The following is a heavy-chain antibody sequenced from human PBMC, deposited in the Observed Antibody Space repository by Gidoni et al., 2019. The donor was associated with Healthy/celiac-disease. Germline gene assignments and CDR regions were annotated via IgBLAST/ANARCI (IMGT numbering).Heavy chain of an antibody. V-gene: IGHV3-30*18. CDR2: RSYDGSNK. D-gene: IGHD6-6*01. Sequence: QVQLVESGGGVVQPGRSLRRSCAAPGCTFSGYGMHWVRQAPGKGLEWVAVRSYDGSNKYYADSVKGRFTISRDNSKNTLYLQMNSLRAEDTAVYYCAKDQPSAYGMDVWGQGTTVTVSS. CDR3: AKDQPSAYGMDV. CDR1: GCTFSGYG. J-gene: IGHJ6*02.